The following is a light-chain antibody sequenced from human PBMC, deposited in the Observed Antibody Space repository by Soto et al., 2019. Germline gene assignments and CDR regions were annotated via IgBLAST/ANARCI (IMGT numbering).Light chain of an antibody. J-gene: IGLJ1*01. CDR1: SSNIGSNY. Sequence: HSVLAQPPSASGTPGQRVTISCSGSSSNIGSNYVYWYQHLPGTAPKLLTHGNNHRPSGVPDRFSGSKSGTSASLAISGLQPEDEADYCCAAWDDSLNEYVFGDGTKVTV. CDR3: AAWDDSLNEYV. CDR2: GNN. V-gene: IGLV1-47*02.